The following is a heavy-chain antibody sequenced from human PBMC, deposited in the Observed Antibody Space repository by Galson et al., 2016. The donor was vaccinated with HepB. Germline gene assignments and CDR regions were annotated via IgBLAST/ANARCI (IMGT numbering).Heavy chain of an antibody. CDR3: VGPYVWGSFWNDY. CDR1: GGSFRSTYYY. CDR2: FDYSGST. J-gene: IGHJ4*02. Sequence: SETLSLTCTVSGGSFRSTYYYWGWIRQPPGKGLEWIGSFDYSGSTFYNPSLKSRLTISVDTSKNQFSLKLSSVTAADTAVYYCVGPYVWGSFWNDYWGQGTLVTVSS. V-gene: IGHV4-39*01. D-gene: IGHD3-16*01.